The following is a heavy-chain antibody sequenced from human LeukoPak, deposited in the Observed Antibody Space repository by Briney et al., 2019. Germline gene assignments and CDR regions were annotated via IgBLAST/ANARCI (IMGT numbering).Heavy chain of an antibody. V-gene: IGHV3-23*01. J-gene: IGHJ4*02. CDR3: AKDLGRYRNNFFDY. Sequence: TGGSLRLSCAASGFTFSSIAMSWVRQAPDKGLEWVSTISGSGGSTYYADSVKGRFTISRDDSKNTLYLQMNSLRADDTAVYYCAKDLGRYRNNFFDYWGQGNLVTVSS. D-gene: IGHD1-26*01. CDR1: GFTFSSIA. CDR2: ISGSGGST.